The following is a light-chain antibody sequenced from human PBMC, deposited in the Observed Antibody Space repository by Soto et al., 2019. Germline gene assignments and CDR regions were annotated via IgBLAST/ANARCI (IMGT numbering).Light chain of an antibody. V-gene: IGLV2-14*01. Sequence: QSALTQPASVSGSPGQSITISCTGTGSDIGNYNYVSWYQQHPGKAPKLMIYGVSNRPSGVSDRFSGSKSGNTASLTISGLQADDEADFFCCSYAGNGAWVFGGGTKVTVL. CDR1: GSDIGNYNY. J-gene: IGLJ3*02. CDR2: GVS. CDR3: CSYAGNGAWV.